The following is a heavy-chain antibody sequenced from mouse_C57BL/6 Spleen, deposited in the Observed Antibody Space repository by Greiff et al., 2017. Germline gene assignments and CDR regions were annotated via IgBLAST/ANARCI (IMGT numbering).Heavy chain of an antibody. J-gene: IGHJ3*01. CDR2: ISDGGSYT. CDR1: GFTFSSYA. CDR3: ARARGFAY. V-gene: IGHV5-4*03. Sequence: EVKLMESGGGLVKPGGSLKLSCAASGFTFSSYAMSWVRQTPEKRLEWVATISDGGSYTYYPDNVKGRFTISRDKAKNNLYLQMSHLKSEDTALYYCARARGFAYWGQGTLVTVSA. D-gene: IGHD3-1*01.